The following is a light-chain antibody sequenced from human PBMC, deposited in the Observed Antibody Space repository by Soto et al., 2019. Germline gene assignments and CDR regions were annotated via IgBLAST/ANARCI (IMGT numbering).Light chain of an antibody. CDR2: DAS. CDR1: QTINSW. CDR3: QQYNWT. J-gene: IGKJ1*01. Sequence: DIQMTQSPSTLSASVGDRVTITCRASQTINSWLAWYQQKPGKAPKVLIFDASSLKTGVPSRFSGSGSGTEFTLTISSLQPDDFATYYCQQYNWTFGQGTKVDI. V-gene: IGKV1-5*01.